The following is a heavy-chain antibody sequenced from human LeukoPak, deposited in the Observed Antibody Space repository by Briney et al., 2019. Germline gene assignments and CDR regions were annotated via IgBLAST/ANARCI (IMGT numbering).Heavy chain of an antibody. CDR3: ARGTYYYDSSGYYDFDY. J-gene: IGHJ4*02. CDR2: IKQDGSEK. D-gene: IGHD3-22*01. V-gene: IGHV3-7*03. Sequence: GGSLRLSCAASGFTFSSYWLSWVRQAPGKGLEWVANIKQDGSEKYYVDSVKGRFTISRDNAKNSLYLQMNSLRAEDTAVYYCARGTYYYDSSGYYDFDYWGRGTLVTVSS. CDR1: GFTFSSYW.